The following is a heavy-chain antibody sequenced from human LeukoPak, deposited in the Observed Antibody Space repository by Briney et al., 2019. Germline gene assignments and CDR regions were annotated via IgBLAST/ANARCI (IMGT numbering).Heavy chain of an antibody. CDR2: IYPGDSDT. CDR1: GYSFTSYS. V-gene: IGHV5-51*01. D-gene: IGHD2-15*01. Sequence: GESLKISCKGSGYSFTSYSIGWVRQMPGKGLEWMGIIYPGDSDTRYSPSFQGPVTISADKSISTAYLQWSSLKASDTGMYYCARLYCSGGSCYYHYYYGMDVWGQGTTVTVSS. CDR3: ARLYCSGGSCYYHYYYGMDV. J-gene: IGHJ6*02.